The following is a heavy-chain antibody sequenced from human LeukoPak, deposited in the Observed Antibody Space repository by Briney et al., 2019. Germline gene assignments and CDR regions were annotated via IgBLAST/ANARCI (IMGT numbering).Heavy chain of an antibody. Sequence: ASVKVSCKASGYTFTSYYIHWVRQAPGQGLEWMGIINPSGGSTTYAQKFQGRVTMTRDTSTSTVYMELSSLRSEDTAVNYCARSSGCIDYWGQGALVTVSS. CDR3: ARSSGCIDY. D-gene: IGHD6-19*01. J-gene: IGHJ4*02. CDR2: INPSGGST. V-gene: IGHV1-46*01. CDR1: GYTFTSYY.